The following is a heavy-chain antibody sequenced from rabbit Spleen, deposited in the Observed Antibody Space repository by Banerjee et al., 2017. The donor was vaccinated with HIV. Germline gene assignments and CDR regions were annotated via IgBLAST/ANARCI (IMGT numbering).Heavy chain of an antibody. Sequence: QSLEESGGGLVKPEGSLTLTCTASGFSFNSGYYMCWVRQGPGKGLEWIGCIYAGSGGATYYASWAKGRFTCSKTSSTTVTLQMTSLTAADTATYFCARDAGSSFSTYGMDLWGQGTLVTVS. V-gene: IGHV1S40*01. CDR3: ARDAGSSFSTYGMDL. CDR1: GFSFNSGYY. D-gene: IGHD8-1*01. CDR2: IYAGSGGAT. J-gene: IGHJ6*01.